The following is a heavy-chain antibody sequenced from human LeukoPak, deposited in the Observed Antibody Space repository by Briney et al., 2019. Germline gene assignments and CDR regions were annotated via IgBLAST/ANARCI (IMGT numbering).Heavy chain of an antibody. J-gene: IGHJ6*03. CDR1: GFTFSSYA. CDR2: ISYDGSIK. CDR3: ARGRYCSGGSCYGNYYYYYMDV. Sequence: GGSLRLSCAASGFTFSSYAMHWARQAPGKGLEWVAVISYDGSIKYDADSVKGRFTISRDNSKNTLYLQMNSLRAEDTAVYYCARGRYCSGGSCYGNYYYYYMDVWGKGTTVTVS. V-gene: IGHV3-30*04. D-gene: IGHD2-15*01.